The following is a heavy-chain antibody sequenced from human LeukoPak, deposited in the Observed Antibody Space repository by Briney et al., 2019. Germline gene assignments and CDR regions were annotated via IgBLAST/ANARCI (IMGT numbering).Heavy chain of an antibody. CDR2: IRYDGSNK. CDR1: GFTFSSYG. J-gene: IGHJ5*02. D-gene: IGHD3-3*01. CDR3: ARCPYDFWSGYPSLGNWFDP. V-gene: IGHV3-30*02. Sequence: GGSLRLSCVASGFTFSSYGMHWVRQAPGKGLEWVAFIRYDGSNKYYADSVKGRFTISRDNSKNTLYLQMNSLRAEDTAVYYCARCPYDFWSGYPSLGNWFDPWGQGTLVTVSS.